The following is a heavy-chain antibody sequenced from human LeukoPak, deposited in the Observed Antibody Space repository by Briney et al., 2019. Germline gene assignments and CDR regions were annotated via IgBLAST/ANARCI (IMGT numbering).Heavy chain of an antibody. Sequence: SETPSLTCTVSGAFISSSSYYWGWIRQPPGKGLEWIGSIYYSGSTYYKPSFKSRVTISIDTSNNHFSLKLRSVTAADTAVYYCARRGYSYIRAPYDYWGQGILVTVSS. CDR2: IYYSGST. J-gene: IGHJ4*02. V-gene: IGHV4-39*02. CDR3: ARRGYSYIRAPYDY. CDR1: GAFISSSSYY. D-gene: IGHD5-18*01.